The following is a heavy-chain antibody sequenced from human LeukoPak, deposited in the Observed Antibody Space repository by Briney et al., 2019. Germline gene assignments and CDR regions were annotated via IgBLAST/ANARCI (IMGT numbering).Heavy chain of an antibody. J-gene: IGHJ6*03. CDR3: ARDPSRIYYYYYMDV. V-gene: IGHV3-21*01. CDR1: GFTFSSYS. D-gene: IGHD2-15*01. Sequence: GGSLRLSCAASGFTFSSYSMNWVRQAPGKGLEWVSSISSSSSYIYYADSVKGRFTISRDNAKNSLYLQMNSLRAEDTAVYYCARDPSRIYYYYYMDVWGKGTTVTVSS. CDR2: ISSSSSYI.